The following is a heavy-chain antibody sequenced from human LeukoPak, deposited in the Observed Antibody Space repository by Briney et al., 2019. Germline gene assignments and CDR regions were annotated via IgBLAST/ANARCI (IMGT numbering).Heavy chain of an antibody. J-gene: IGHJ4*02. Sequence: WETLSLTCTVSGGSVSSGNYYWSWIRQPPGKGLEWIGNIYYSGSTNYNPSLKSRVTISVDTSKNQFSLRLSSVTAADTAVYYCASLSAGWAVQLYNFDYWGQGTLVTASS. D-gene: IGHD3-3*01. CDR1: GGSVSSGNYY. CDR3: ASLSAGWAVQLYNFDY. V-gene: IGHV4-61*01. CDR2: IYYSGST.